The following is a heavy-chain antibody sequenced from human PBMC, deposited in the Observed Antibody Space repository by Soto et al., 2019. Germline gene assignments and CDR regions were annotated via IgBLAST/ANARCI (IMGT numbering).Heavy chain of an antibody. J-gene: IGHJ4*02. V-gene: IGHV6-1*01. Sequence: PSQTLSLTCAISGDSVSSNTAAWNWIRQSPSRGLEWLGRTYYRSKWFDDYEVSVKSRITINPDTSKNQFSLQLNSVTPEDTAVYYCASRVYYGSGSPKKPFDYWGQGTLVTVSS. CDR3: ASRVYYGSGSPKKPFDY. D-gene: IGHD3-10*01. CDR1: GDSVSSNTAA. CDR2: TYYRSKWFD.